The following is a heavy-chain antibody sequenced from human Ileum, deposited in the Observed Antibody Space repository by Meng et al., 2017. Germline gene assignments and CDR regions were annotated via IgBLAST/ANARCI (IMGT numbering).Heavy chain of an antibody. CDR1: GGSISSGGYY. CDR2: IYDSGST. V-gene: IGHV4-31*03. Sequence: QVQLQDSGPGLVKPSQTLSLTCTVSGGSISSGGYYWSWIRQHPGKGLEWIGYIYDSGSTYYNPSLKSRIAISGDTSKNQFSLNLSSVSAADAAVYYCATGSTAYFDYWGQGTLVTVSS. D-gene: IGHD2-2*01. CDR3: ATGSTAYFDY. J-gene: IGHJ4*02.